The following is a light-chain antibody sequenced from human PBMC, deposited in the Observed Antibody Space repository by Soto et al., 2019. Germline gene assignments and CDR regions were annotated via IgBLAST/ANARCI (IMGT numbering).Light chain of an antibody. CDR3: QQYAASPRT. CDR1: QSVNDNY. J-gene: IGKJ1*01. CDR2: GAS. V-gene: IGKV3-20*01. Sequence: EIVLTQSPGTLSLSPRERATLSCRASQSVNDNYLAWYQHKPGQAPRLLIYGASSRAPGIPDRFSGSGSGTDFTLTTSRLEPEDFALYYCQQYAASPRTFGQGTQVEVK.